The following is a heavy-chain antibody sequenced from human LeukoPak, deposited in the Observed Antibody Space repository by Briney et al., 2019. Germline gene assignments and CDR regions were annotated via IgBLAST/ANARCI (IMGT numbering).Heavy chain of an antibody. J-gene: IGHJ4*02. CDR3: ARGVSD. V-gene: IGHV3-23*01. Sequence: GGSLRLSCATSGFTFNIYAMNWVRQAPGKGLEWVSIISGNGINRYYADSVKGRFTISRDDSKNTLYLQMNSLRVDDTAIYYCARGVSDWGQGTLVTVAS. D-gene: IGHD3-16*01. CDR1: GFTFNIYA. CDR2: ISGNGINR.